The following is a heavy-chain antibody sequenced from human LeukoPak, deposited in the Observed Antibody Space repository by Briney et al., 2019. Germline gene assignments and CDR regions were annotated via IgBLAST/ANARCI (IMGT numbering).Heavy chain of an antibody. V-gene: IGHV3-11*01. CDR1: GFTFSDCY. Sequence: GGSLRLSCAASGFTFSDCYMNWIRQAAGKGLEWDSYISSSGSTTYYADSVQGRFTISRDNAKNSLYLQMDSLRAEDTAVYYCASNSGYGLNDAFDIWGQGTMVTVSS. J-gene: IGHJ3*02. CDR2: ISSSGSTT. D-gene: IGHD3-22*01. CDR3: ASNSGYGLNDAFDI.